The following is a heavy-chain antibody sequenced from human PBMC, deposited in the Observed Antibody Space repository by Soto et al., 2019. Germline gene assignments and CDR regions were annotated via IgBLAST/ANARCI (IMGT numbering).Heavy chain of an antibody. CDR1: SGPDRSHN. Sequence: QVQLQQSGPRLVKPSETLSLTCTVSSGPDRSHNWGWIRQPPGRGLEWIGYVYYTGDTAYNPSLRSRVSISADTSTNDISLTLSSVTASDTAVDYCVRQGIDYLHGLVDVGGQGTTVSVSS. V-gene: IGHV4-59*08. CDR2: VYYTGDT. CDR3: VRQGIDYLHGLVDV. D-gene: IGHD4-17*01. J-gene: IGHJ6*02.